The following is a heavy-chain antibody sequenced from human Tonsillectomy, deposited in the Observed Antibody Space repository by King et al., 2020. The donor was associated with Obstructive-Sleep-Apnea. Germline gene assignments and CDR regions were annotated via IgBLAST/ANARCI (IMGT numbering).Heavy chain of an antibody. CDR2: IYHSGST. CDR1: GYSISSGYY. V-gene: IGHV4-38-2*02. CDR3: ARISGYSSGDY. J-gene: IGHJ4*02. D-gene: IGHD6-19*01. Sequence: QLQESGPGLVKPSETLSLTCTVSGYSISSGYYWGWIRKPPGKGMGWIGNIYHSGSTYYNPALKSRATIVFDTSKNQFSLKLSSVTAADTAVYYCARISGYSSGDYWGQGTLVTVSS.